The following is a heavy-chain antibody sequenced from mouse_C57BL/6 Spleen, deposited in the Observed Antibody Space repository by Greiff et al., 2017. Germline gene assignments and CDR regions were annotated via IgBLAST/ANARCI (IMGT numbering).Heavy chain of an antibody. CDR1: GFTFSDYY. CDR2: INYDGSST. D-gene: IGHD2-5*01. Sequence: EVQVVESEGGLVQPGSSMKLSCTASGFTFSDYYMAWVRQVPEKGLEWVANINYDGSSTYYLDSLKSRFIISRDNAKNILYLQMSSLKSEDTATYYCARERGYSNYGAMDYWGQGTSVTVSS. J-gene: IGHJ4*01. CDR3: ARERGYSNYGAMDY. V-gene: IGHV5-16*01.